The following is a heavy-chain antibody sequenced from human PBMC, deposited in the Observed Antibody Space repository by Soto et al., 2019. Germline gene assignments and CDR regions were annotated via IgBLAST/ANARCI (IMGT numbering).Heavy chain of an antibody. J-gene: IGHJ5*02. CDR3: AREIHSSSWYAWFDP. CDR2: VYYSASTNYKPSL. D-gene: IGHD6-13*01. CDR1: GGPISSYY. V-gene: IGHV4-59*01. Sequence: KPSETLSLTCTVSGGPISSYYWSWIRQPPGKGLEWIGYVYYSASTNYKPSLNYNPSLKSRVTISLDTSKNQYSLRLSSVTAADTAVYYCAREIHSSSWYAWFDPWGQGTLVTVSS.